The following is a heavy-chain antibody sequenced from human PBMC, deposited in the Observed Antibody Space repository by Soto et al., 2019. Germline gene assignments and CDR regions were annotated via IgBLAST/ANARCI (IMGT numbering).Heavy chain of an antibody. V-gene: IGHV1-24*01. J-gene: IGHJ4*02. D-gene: IGHD1-1*01. CDR1: GHTLTELS. Sequence: QVQLLQSGAEVKKPGASVKVSCKVSGHTLTELSMHWVRQAPGRGLEWMGGFDPEDGETISAQKFQGRVTMTEDTSTDSTSMELTSLRSEDTAVYYCAAGGTRWLHSPFDYWGQGTLVTISS. CDR3: AAGGTRWLHSPFDY. CDR2: FDPEDGET.